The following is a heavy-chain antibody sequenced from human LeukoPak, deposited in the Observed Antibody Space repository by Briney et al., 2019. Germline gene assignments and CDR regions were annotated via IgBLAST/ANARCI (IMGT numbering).Heavy chain of an antibody. CDR3: ARGIHDYGDYAYYYGMDV. D-gene: IGHD4-17*01. CDR2: INHSGST. V-gene: IGHV4-34*01. CDR1: GGSFSGYY. Sequence: SETLSLTCAVYGGSFSGYYWSWIRQPPGKGLEWIGEINHSGSTNYNPSLKSRVTISVDTSKNQFFLKLSSVTAADTAVYYCARGIHDYGDYAYYYGMDVWGQGTTVTVSS. J-gene: IGHJ6*02.